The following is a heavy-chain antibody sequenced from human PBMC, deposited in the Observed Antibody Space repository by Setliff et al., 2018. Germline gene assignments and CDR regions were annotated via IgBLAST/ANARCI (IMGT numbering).Heavy chain of an antibody. CDR3: ARGPPAPSTMREGHWYFDL. CDR2: IYTSGST. D-gene: IGHD2-2*01. J-gene: IGHJ2*01. Sequence: PSETLSLTCTVSGGSISSGSYYWSWIRQPAGKGLEWIGRIYTSGSTNYNPSLKSRVTISVDTSKNQFSLKLSSVTAADTAVYYCARGPPAPSTMREGHWYFDLWGRGTLVPSPQ. CDR1: GGSISSGSYY. V-gene: IGHV4-61*02.